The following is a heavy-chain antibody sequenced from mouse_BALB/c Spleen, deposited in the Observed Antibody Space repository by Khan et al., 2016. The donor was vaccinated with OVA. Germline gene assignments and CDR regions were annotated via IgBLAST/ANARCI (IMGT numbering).Heavy chain of an antibody. CDR3: DRLEDK. Sequence: QVQLKESGPGLVAPSQSLSITCTVSGFSLTSYGVHWVRQPPGKGLEWLGVIWAGGGTTYYSALMSRLSIRKDNSTSQVFLKMNRLQTDDTAMYYCDRLEDKWGQGTTLTVSS. CDR1: GFSLTSYG. CDR2: IWAGGGT. J-gene: IGHJ2*01. V-gene: IGHV2-9*02.